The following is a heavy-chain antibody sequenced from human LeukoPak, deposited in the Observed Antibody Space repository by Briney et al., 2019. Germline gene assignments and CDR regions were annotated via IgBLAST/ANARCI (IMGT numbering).Heavy chain of an antibody. V-gene: IGHV3-43*02. CDR3: ATRAVAAADDY. Sequence: GGSLRLSCAASGFTFDDYAMHWVRQAPGKGLEWVSLISGDGGSTYYADSVKGRFTISRDNSKNPLYLQMNSLRTEDTALYYCATRAVAAADDYWGQGTLVTVSS. CDR1: GFTFDDYA. J-gene: IGHJ4*02. D-gene: IGHD6-13*01. CDR2: ISGDGGST.